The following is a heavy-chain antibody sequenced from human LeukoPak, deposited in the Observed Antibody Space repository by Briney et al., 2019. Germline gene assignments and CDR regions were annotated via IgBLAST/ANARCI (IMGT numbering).Heavy chain of an antibody. D-gene: IGHD4-17*01. Sequence: SETLSLTCTVSGGSISSGSYYWSWIRQPAGKGLEWIGRIYTSGSTNYNPSLKSRVTISVDTSKNQFSLKLSSVTAADTAVYYCARAIQSHSVLDYGAIRGFDYWGQGTLVTVSS. J-gene: IGHJ4*02. CDR3: ARAIQSHSVLDYGAIRGFDY. CDR1: GGSISSGSYY. CDR2: IYTSGST. V-gene: IGHV4-61*02.